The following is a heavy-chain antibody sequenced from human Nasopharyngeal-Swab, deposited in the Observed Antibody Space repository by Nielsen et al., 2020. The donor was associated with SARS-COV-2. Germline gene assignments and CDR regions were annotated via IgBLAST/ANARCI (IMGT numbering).Heavy chain of an antibody. CDR2: IYHSGST. J-gene: IGHJ4*02. V-gene: IGHV4-4*02. CDR3: ARGRRDIVVVVAAKTYYFDY. Sequence: MRQSPGKVLEWIGEIYHSGSTNYNPSLKSRVTISVDKSKNQFSLKLSSVTAADTAVYYCARGRRDIVVVVAAKTYYFDYWGQGTLVTVSS. D-gene: IGHD2-15*01.